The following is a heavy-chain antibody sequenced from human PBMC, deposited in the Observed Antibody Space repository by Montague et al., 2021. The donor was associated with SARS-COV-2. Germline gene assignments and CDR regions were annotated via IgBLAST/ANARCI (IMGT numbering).Heavy chain of an antibody. CDR2: IYYSGST. CDR3: AGRVVVPAAIGHWYFDL. Sequence: SETLSLTCTVSGGSISSNSYYWGWIRQPPGKGLEWIGSIYYSGSTYYNPSLKSRVTISVDTSKNQFSLKLSSVTAADTAVYYCAGRVVVPAAIGHWYFDLWGRGTLVTDSS. V-gene: IGHV4-39*01. CDR1: GGSISSNSYY. J-gene: IGHJ2*01. D-gene: IGHD2-2*02.